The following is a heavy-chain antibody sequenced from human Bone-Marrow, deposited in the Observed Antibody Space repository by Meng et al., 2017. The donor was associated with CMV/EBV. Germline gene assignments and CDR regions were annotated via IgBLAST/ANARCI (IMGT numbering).Heavy chain of an antibody. D-gene: IGHD2-2*02. CDR1: GFTFSSYW. CDR3: ARESRCSSTSCYTGSLGRTNGYFDY. J-gene: IGHJ4*02. V-gene: IGHV3-7*01. Sequence: GESLKISCAASGFTFSSYWMSWVRQAPGKGLEWVANIKQDGSEKYYVDSVKGRFTISRDNAKNSLYLQMNSLRAEDTAVYYCARESRCSSTSCYTGSLGRTNGYFDYWGQGTLVTVSS. CDR2: IKQDGSEK.